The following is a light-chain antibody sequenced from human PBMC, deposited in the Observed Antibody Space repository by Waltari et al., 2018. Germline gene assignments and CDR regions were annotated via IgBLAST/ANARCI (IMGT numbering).Light chain of an antibody. J-gene: IGLJ3*02. V-gene: IGLV2-14*03. CDR1: SSDVGDYNF. CDR3: SSYTTSNTLWV. CDR2: HVN. Sequence: QSALTQPASVSGSPGQSITISCTGTSSDVGDYNFVSWYQQHTGKAPKLIISHVNSRPSGVSNRFSGSKSGNTASLTISELQAEDVADYYCSSYTTSNTLWVFGGGTKLTVL.